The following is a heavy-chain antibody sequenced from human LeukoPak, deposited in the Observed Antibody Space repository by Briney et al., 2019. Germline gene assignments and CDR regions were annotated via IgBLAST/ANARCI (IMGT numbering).Heavy chain of an antibody. V-gene: IGHV6-1*01. Sequence: SQTLSLTCAISGDSVSSNSAAWNWIRQSPSRGLEWLGRTYYRSKWYNYYAGSVKSRIIFNPDTSKNQFSLQLNSVTPEDTAVYCCAREKVVIAATHYYGMDVWGQGTTVTVSS. D-gene: IGHD2-15*01. CDR2: TYYRSKWYN. CDR1: GDSVSSNSAA. CDR3: AREKVVIAATHYYGMDV. J-gene: IGHJ6*02.